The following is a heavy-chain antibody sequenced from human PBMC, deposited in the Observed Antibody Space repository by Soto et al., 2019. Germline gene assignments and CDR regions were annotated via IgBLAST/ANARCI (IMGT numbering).Heavy chain of an antibody. Sequence: SETLSLTCAVYGGSFSGYYWSWIRQPPGKGLEWIGEINHSGSTNYNPSLKSRVTISVDTSKNQFSLKLSSVTAADTAVYYCARDEYSSSAIYYYYYMDVWGKGTTVTVSS. J-gene: IGHJ6*03. V-gene: IGHV4-34*01. CDR1: GGSFSGYY. CDR2: INHSGST. D-gene: IGHD6-6*01. CDR3: ARDEYSSSAIYYYYYMDV.